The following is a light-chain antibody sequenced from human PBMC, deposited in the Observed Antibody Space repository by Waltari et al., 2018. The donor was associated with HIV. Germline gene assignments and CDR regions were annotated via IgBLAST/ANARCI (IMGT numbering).Light chain of an antibody. CDR3: QTWATGTHE. Sequence: QVVLTQSPSASASLGASVTLTCPLSSGPSNYAIVWHQHPPEKGPRYLLKLNSDGTHTRGDGIPDRFSGSSSGAERSLTISSLQSEDEADYYCQTWATGTHEFGGGTKLTVL. CDR2: LNSDGTH. CDR1: SGPSNYA. V-gene: IGLV4-69*01. J-gene: IGLJ2*01.